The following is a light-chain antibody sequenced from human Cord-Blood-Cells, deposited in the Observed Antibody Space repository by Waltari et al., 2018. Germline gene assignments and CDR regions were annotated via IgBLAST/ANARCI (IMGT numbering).Light chain of an antibody. Sequence: DIVMTQSPDSLAVSLGERATINCKSSQSVLYSSNNKNYLAWYQQKPGQPPTRLIYWASTRESGVPDRFSGSGSGTDFTLTISSLQAEDVAVYYCQKYYSTPFTFGPGTKVDIK. CDR3: QKYYSTPFT. J-gene: IGKJ3*01. CDR1: QSVLYSSNNKNY. CDR2: WAS. V-gene: IGKV4-1*01.